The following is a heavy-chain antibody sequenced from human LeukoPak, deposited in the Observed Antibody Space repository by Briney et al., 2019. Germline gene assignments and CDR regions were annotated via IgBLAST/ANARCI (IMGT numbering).Heavy chain of an antibody. CDR2: ISSSSSYI. CDR1: GFTFSSYS. D-gene: IGHD2-15*01. J-gene: IGHJ6*03. CDR3: ARGQGYCSGGSSYSYYYYYYYMDV. V-gene: IGHV3-21*01. Sequence: GGSLRLSCAASGFTFSSYSMNWVRQAPGEGVEWVSSISSSSSYIYYADSVRGRFTISRDNAKNSLYLQMNSLRAEDTAVYYCARGQGYCSGGSSYSYYYYYYYMDVWGKGTTVTVSS.